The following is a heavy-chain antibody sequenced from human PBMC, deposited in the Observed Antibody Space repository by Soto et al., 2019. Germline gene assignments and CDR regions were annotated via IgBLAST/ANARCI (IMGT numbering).Heavy chain of an antibody. CDR2: MSSSSTTI. D-gene: IGHD5-12*01. CDR3: ARYGDSGNHDAFDI. V-gene: IGHV3-48*02. J-gene: IGHJ3*02. CDR1: GFTFSGYG. Sequence: EVQLVESGGGLVQPGGSLRLSCAASGFTFSGYGMNWLRQAPGKGLEWVSYMSSSSTTIYYADPVKGRFTISRDNAKNSLYLQMNSLRDEDTAVYYCARYGDSGNHDAFDIWGQGTMVTVSS.